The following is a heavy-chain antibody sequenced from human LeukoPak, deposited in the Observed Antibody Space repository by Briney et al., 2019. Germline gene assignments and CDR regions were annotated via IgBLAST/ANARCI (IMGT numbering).Heavy chain of an antibody. D-gene: IGHD3-22*01. CDR1: RSSISSSSYY. J-gene: IGHJ4*02. V-gene: IGHV4-39*01. CDR2: IYYSGSI. Sequence: SETLSLTCTVSRSSISSSSYYWGWIRQPPGKGLEWLGSIYYSGSIYYNPSLNSRVTISVDTSKSQFSLKLSSVTAADTAVYYCARLLYDSRGYYYFDYWGQGTLVTVSS. CDR3: ARLLYDSRGYYYFDY.